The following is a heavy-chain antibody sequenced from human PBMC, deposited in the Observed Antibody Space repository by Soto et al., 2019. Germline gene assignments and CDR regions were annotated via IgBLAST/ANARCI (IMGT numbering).Heavy chain of an antibody. CDR3: ARAGNQYGVDV. V-gene: IGHV4-4*07. CDR1: GGSISSYY. Sequence: QVQLQESGPGLVKPSETLSLTCTVSGGSISSYYWSWIRQSAGKGLEWLGRFYTTGTPDYNPSLKSRLSMSKDTSKNQLSLRLTSVTAADTGVYYCARAGNQYGVDVWGQGTTVTVSS. J-gene: IGHJ6*02. CDR2: FYTTGTP. D-gene: IGHD3-10*01.